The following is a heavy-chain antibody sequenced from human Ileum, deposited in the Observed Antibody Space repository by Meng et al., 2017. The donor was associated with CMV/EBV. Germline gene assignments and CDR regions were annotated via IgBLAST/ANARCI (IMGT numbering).Heavy chain of an antibody. D-gene: IGHD2/OR15-2a*01. Sequence: GSLRLSCTVSGASIGSYYWSWIRQPPGKELEWIGFIFYTGSTNYNPSLKSRVAISIDTSKNQFSLNLTSVTAADTAVYYCARIGIYSFFDPWGQGTQVTVSS. CDR2: IFYTGST. J-gene: IGHJ5*02. CDR1: GASIGSYY. CDR3: ARIGIYSFFDP. V-gene: IGHV4-59*03.